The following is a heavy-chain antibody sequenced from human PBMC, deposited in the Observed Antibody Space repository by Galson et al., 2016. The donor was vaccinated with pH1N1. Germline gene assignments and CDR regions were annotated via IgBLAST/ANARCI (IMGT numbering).Heavy chain of an antibody. CDR1: GGSISTYY. CDR2: IFASGNT. V-gene: IGHV4-4*07. CDR3: AREYIVLGEGWSYGLDV. Sequence: SETLSLTCTVSGGSISTYYWSWIRQPAGKGLEWIGRIFASGNTIYNPSLKSRVTMPVDTSKNQFSLKLNSVTAADTAVYYCAREYIVLGEGWSYGLDVWGQGTTVTVSS. D-gene: IGHD2-8*01. J-gene: IGHJ6*02.